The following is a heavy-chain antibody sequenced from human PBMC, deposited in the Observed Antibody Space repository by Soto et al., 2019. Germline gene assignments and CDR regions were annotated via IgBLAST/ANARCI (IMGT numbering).Heavy chain of an antibody. D-gene: IGHD2-15*01. J-gene: IGHJ4*02. Sequence: QLQLQESGPGLVKPSETLSLTCTVSGGSISSSSYYWGWIRQPPGKGLEWIGSIYYSGSTYYNPSLKSRVTISVDTSKNQFSLKLSSVTAADTAVYYCASGGYCSGGSCRTFDYWGQGTLVTVSS. V-gene: IGHV4-39*01. CDR1: GGSISSSSYY. CDR2: IYYSGST. CDR3: ASGGYCSGGSCRTFDY.